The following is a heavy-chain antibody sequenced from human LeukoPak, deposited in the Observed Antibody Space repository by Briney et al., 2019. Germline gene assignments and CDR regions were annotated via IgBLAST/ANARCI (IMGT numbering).Heavy chain of an antibody. CDR3: ARAGRYDYGAYNWFDP. J-gene: IGHJ5*02. CDR2: IYTSGST. CDR1: GGSISSGGYS. Sequence: SETLSLTCAVSGGSISSGGYSWSWIRQPPGKGLEWIGRIYTSGSTNYNPSLKSRVTMSVDTSKNQFSLKLSSVTAADTAVYYCARAGRYDYGAYNWFDPWGQGTLVTVSS. V-gene: IGHV4-61*02. D-gene: IGHD5-12*01.